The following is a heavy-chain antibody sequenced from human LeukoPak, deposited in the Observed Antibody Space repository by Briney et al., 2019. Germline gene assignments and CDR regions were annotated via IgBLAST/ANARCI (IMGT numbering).Heavy chain of an antibody. J-gene: IGHJ4*02. CDR1: GFTFSRYW. CDR3: AREGLGYSYGY. Sequence: GGSLRLSCAASGFTFSRYWVHWVRQAPGKGLVWVSRFHSDGSSTYYADSVKGRFTISRDNAKHTLYLQMNSLRAEDTAVYYCAREGLGYSYGYWGQGTLVTVSS. V-gene: IGHV3-74*01. D-gene: IGHD5-18*01. CDR2: FHSDGSST.